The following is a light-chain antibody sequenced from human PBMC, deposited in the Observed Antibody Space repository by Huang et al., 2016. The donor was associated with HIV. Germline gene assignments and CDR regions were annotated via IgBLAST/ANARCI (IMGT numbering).Light chain of an antibody. Sequence: DIVMTQSPATLSVSPGERATLSCRTSQSVSNNLAWYQQKPGQAPRLLIYDASARATGIPDRVSGSGSGTEFTLTISSLQSEDFTVYYCQQYNNWPIFTFGPGTKVDIK. CDR2: DAS. V-gene: IGKV3D-15*01. J-gene: IGKJ3*01. CDR3: QQYNNWPIFT. CDR1: QSVSNN.